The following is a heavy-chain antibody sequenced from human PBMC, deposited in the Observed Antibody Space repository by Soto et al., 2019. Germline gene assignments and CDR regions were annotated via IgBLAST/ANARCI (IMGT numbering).Heavy chain of an antibody. Sequence: SETLSLTCTISGGYFSTFYWSWIRQSAGKGLEWIGRIHSSGSTNYNSSLKSRVTMSVDTSKNQFSLKLNSVTAADTAVYYCARDSDTAMDKGYYFYGIDVWGQGATVTVSS. CDR2: IHSSGST. D-gene: IGHD5-18*01. CDR1: GGYFSTFY. J-gene: IGHJ6*02. CDR3: ARDSDTAMDKGYYFYGIDV. V-gene: IGHV4-4*07.